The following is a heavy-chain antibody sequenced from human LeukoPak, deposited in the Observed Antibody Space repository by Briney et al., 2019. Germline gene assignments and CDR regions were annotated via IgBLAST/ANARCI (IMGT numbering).Heavy chain of an antibody. D-gene: IGHD3-22*01. V-gene: IGHV3-23*01. CDR1: GFTFSSYA. CDR2: ISGSGGST. CDR3: AKQYYYDSSGSDY. Sequence: GSLRLSCAASGFTFSSYAMSWVRQAPGKGLEWVSAISGSGGSTYYADSVKGRFTISRGNSKNTLYLQMNSLRAEDTAVYYCAKQYYYDSSGSDYWGQGTLVTVSS. J-gene: IGHJ4*02.